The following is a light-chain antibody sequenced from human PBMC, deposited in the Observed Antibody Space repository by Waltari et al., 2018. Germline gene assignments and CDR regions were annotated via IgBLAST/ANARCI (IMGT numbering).Light chain of an antibody. Sequence: QSVLTQQPSASGTPGQRVTISCSGSSSNIGGNTVNWYQQLPGAAPKLLIYNNNQRPSGVPDRFSGTKSGTSASLAISSLQSEDEAHYYCAAWDDSLNAVVFGGGTKLTVL. CDR3: AAWDDSLNAVV. CDR2: NNN. CDR1: SSNIGGNT. V-gene: IGLV1-44*01. J-gene: IGLJ2*01.